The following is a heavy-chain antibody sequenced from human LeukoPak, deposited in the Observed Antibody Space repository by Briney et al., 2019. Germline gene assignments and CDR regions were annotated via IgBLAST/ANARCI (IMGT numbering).Heavy chain of an antibody. Sequence: GGSLRLSCAASGFTVSSNYMSWVRQAPGKGLEWVSVIYSGGSTYYADSVKGRFTISRDNAKNTLDLQMNSLRAEDTAVYYCARRSSGSPPYYFDYWGQGTLVTVSS. CDR1: GFTVSSNY. CDR3: ARRSSGSPPYYFDY. CDR2: IYSGGST. V-gene: IGHV3-53*01. J-gene: IGHJ4*02. D-gene: IGHD1-26*01.